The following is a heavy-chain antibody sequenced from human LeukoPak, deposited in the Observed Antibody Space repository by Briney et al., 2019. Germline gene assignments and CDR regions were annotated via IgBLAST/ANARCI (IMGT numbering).Heavy chain of an antibody. Sequence: SETLSLTCTVSGASISGWYWSWIRQPPGKGLEWIGYVYGSGYTYYNPSLKSRVTISVDTSKNQFSLKLSSVTAADTAVYYCAREGGRWFGEAIPNNWFDPWGQGTLVTVSS. CDR2: VYGSGYT. CDR3: AREGGRWFGEAIPNNWFDP. D-gene: IGHD3-10*01. CDR1: GASISGWY. V-gene: IGHV4-4*08. J-gene: IGHJ5*02.